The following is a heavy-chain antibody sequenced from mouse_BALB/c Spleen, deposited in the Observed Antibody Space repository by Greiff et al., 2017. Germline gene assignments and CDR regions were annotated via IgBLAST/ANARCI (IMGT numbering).Heavy chain of an antibody. CDR3: ARWGNYFAWFAY. Sequence: EVKLVESGPGLVKPSQSLSLTCTVTGYSITSDYAWNWIRQFPGNKLEWMGYISYSGSTSYNPSLKSRISITRDTSKNQFFLQLNSVTTEDTATYYCARWGNYFAWFAYWGQGTLVTVSA. V-gene: IGHV3-2*02. CDR2: ISYSGST. J-gene: IGHJ3*01. CDR1: GYSITSDYA. D-gene: IGHD2-1*01.